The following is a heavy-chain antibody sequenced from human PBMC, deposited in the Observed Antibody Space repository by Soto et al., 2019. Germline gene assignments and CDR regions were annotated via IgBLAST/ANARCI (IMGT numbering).Heavy chain of an antibody. CDR2: ISYDGSNK. V-gene: IGHV3-30*18. CDR3: AKDLLRPGRASGMDV. J-gene: IGHJ6*02. D-gene: IGHD6-25*01. CDR1: GFTFSSYG. Sequence: QVQLVESGGGVVQPGRSLRLSCAASGFTFSSYGMHWVRQAPGKGLEWVAVISYDGSNKYYADYVKGRFTISRDNSKNPLYLQMNSLRAEDTAVYYCAKDLLRPGRASGMDVWGQGTTVTVSS.